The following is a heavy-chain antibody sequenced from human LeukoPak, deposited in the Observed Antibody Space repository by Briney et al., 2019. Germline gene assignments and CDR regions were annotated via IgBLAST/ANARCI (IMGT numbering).Heavy chain of an antibody. CDR3: ARVGTDWAGSWPPYDAFDI. J-gene: IGHJ3*02. CDR2: ISAYNGNT. Sequence: VASVKVSCKASGYTFTGYYMHWVRQAPGQGLEWMGWISAYNGNTNYAQKLQGRVTMTTDTSTSTAYMELRSLRSDDTAVYYCARVGTDWAGSWPPYDAFDIWGQGTMVTVSS. CDR1: GYTFTGYY. D-gene: IGHD6-13*01. V-gene: IGHV1-18*04.